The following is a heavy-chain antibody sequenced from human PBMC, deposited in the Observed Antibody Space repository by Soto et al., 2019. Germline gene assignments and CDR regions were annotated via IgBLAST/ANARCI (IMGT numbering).Heavy chain of an antibody. CDR1: GFSLSSTRMA. Sequence: QITLKESGPTLVKPTQTLTLTCTFSGFSLSSTRMAVGWIRQPPGKALEWLALIYWDDDKRYSPFLKSRLTINKDTSKTQVVLTMYNMDPVDTARYYCAHIVVAGLGYYFDYWGQGTLVTVSS. CDR2: IYWDDDK. CDR3: AHIVVAGLGYYFDY. D-gene: IGHD6-19*01. V-gene: IGHV2-5*02. J-gene: IGHJ4*02.